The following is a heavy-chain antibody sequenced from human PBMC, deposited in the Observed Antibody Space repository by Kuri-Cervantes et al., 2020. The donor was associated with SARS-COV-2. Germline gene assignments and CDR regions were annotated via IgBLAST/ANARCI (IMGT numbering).Heavy chain of an antibody. CDR3: AREYSSSSGKGFDY. V-gene: IGHV4-59*01. CDR1: GGSISSYY. Sequence: SETLSLTCTVSGGSISSYYWSWIRQPPGKGLEWIGYIYYSGSTNYNPSLKSRVTISVDTSKNQFSLKLSSVTAADTAVYYCAREYSSSSGKGFDYWGQGTLVTVSS. D-gene: IGHD6-6*01. CDR2: IYYSGST. J-gene: IGHJ4*02.